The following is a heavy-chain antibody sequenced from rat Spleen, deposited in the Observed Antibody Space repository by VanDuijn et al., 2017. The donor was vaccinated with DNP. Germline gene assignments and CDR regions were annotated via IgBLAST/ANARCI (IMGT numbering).Heavy chain of an antibody. J-gene: IGHJ2*01. CDR1: GFTFSDYY. CDR3: TRVTVPYYFDY. V-gene: IGHV5-7*01. D-gene: IGHD3-3*01. CDR2: ISYDGSST. Sequence: EVQLVESGGGLVQPGRSLRLSCAASGFTFSDYYMAWVRQAPKKGLEWVATISYDGSSTYYRDSVKGRFTISRDNAKSTLYLQMDSLRSEDTATYYCTRVTVPYYFDYWGQGVMVTVSS.